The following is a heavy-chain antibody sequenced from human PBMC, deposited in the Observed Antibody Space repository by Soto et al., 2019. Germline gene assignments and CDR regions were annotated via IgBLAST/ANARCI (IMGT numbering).Heavy chain of an antibody. CDR2: ISGSGGST. CDR1: GFTFSSYA. J-gene: IGHJ4*02. D-gene: IGHD1-1*01. V-gene: IGHV3-23*01. CDR3: AKDHTDDVLAPFDY. Sequence: GGSLRLSCAASGFTFSSYAMSWVSQAPGKGLEWVSAISGSGGSTYYADSVKGRFTISRDNSKNTLYLQMNSLRAEDTAVYYCAKDHTDDVLAPFDYWGQGTLVTVSS.